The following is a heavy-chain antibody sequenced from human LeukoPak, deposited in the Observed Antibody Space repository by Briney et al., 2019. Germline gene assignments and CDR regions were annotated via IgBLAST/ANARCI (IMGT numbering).Heavy chain of an antibody. CDR2: GDYSGGT. J-gene: IGHJ4*02. D-gene: IGHD6-19*01. V-gene: IGHV4-39*07. Sequence: PSETLSLTCTVSGDSFTSVTDYWAWIRQPPGKGLEWIATGDYSGGTYYNPSLESRVAISADMSKNQISLQLTTVTGADTAVYYCAGERGEEYSSGWYKTNFFYNWGQGVRVTVSS. CDR3: AGERGEEYSSGWYKTNFFYN. CDR1: GDSFTSVTDY.